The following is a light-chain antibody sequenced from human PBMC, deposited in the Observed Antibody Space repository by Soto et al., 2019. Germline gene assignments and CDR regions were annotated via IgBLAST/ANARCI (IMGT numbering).Light chain of an antibody. CDR2: EVS. V-gene: IGLV2-8*01. J-gene: IGLJ2*01. CDR3: ASYAVSNVV. Sequence: QSVLTQPPSASGSPGQSVTISCTGTSSDIGGYNYISWYQQHPGKAPKLMIYEVSKRPSGVPDRFSASKSGNTASLTVSGLQAEDEADYYCASYAVSNVVFGGGTKLNVL. CDR1: SSDIGGYNY.